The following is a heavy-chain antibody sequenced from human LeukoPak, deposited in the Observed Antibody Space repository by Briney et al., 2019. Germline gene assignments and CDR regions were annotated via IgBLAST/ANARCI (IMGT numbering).Heavy chain of an antibody. CDR2: IYHSGST. D-gene: IGHD3-22*01. CDR3: ARARGRGYYDSSAN. CDR1: GGSISSSNW. V-gene: IGHV4-4*02. J-gene: IGHJ4*02. Sequence: SETLSLTCAVSGGSISSSNWWSWVRQPPGKGLEWIGEIYHSGSTYYNPSLKSRVTISVDTSKNQFSLKLSSVTAADTAVYYCARARGRGYYDSSANWGQGTLVTVSS.